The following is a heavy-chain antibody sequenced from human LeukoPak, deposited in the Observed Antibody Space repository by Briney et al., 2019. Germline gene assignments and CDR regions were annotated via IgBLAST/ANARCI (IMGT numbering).Heavy chain of an antibody. V-gene: IGHV3-23*01. J-gene: IGHJ4*02. CDR3: AKERGPSKPFDY. Sequence: GGSLRLSCEVSGFIFSYYGMNWVRQAPGKGLEWVSAISDSGDATYYADSVKGRFTISRDNSKSTLYLQMNNLRAEDTALYYCAKERGPSKPFDYWGQGTLVTVSS. CDR2: ISDSGDAT. D-gene: IGHD2-15*01. CDR1: GFIFSYYG.